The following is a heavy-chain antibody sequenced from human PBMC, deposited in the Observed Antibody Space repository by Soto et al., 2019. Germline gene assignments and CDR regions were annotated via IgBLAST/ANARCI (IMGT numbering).Heavy chain of an antibody. J-gene: IGHJ6*02. V-gene: IGHV1-3*01. CDR2: INAGNGNT. CDR3: ARAITMVRGVVTIYYYGMDV. CDR1: GYTFTSYA. Sequence: ASVKVSCKASGYTFTSYAMHWVRQAPGQRLEWMGWINAGNGNTKYSQKFQGRVTITRDTSASTAYMELSSLRSEVTAVYYCARAITMVRGVVTIYYYGMDVWGQGXTVTAP. D-gene: IGHD3-10*01.